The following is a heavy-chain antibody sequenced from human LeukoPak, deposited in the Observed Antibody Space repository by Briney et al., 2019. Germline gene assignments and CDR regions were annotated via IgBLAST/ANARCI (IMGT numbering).Heavy chain of an antibody. V-gene: IGHV4-34*01. D-gene: IGHD3-10*01. J-gene: IGHJ5*02. CDR2: INHRGST. CDR3: AKSLYGSGSYYNWFDP. CDR1: GGSFSGYY. Sequence: TETLSLTCAVYGGSFSGYYWSWIRQSPGKGLEWIGEINHRGSTNYNPSLKRRVTISLDTSKNQFSLKLSSVTAADTAVYYCAKSLYGSGSYYNWFDPWGQGTLVTVSS.